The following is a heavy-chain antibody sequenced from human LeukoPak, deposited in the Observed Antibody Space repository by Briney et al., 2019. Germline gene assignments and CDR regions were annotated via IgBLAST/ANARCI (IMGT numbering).Heavy chain of an antibody. CDR2: INHSGST. D-gene: IGHD6-19*01. CDR3: ARGFQWLVKPFDY. V-gene: IGHV4-34*01. CDR1: GGSFSGYY. Sequence: SETLSLICAVYGGSFSGYYWRWIRQPPGKGLEWIGEINHSGSTNYNPSLKSRVTISVDTSKNQFSLKLSSVTAADTAVYYCARGFQWLVKPFDYWGQGTLVTVSS. J-gene: IGHJ4*02.